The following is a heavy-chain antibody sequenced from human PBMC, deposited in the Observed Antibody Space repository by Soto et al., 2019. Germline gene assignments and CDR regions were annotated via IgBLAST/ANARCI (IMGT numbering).Heavy chain of an antibody. Sequence: QVQLQESGPGLVNPSQTLSLTCTVSGGSVSSGDYYWSWIRQPPGKGLEWIGYIYHTGDTFDNPSLRGRVTLSVDTSTNQFSLKLISVTAADTAVYYCARWRTRARADYDYWGQGTLVTVSS. CDR3: ARWRTRARADYDY. CDR2: IYHTGDT. V-gene: IGHV4-30-4*01. D-gene: IGHD4-17*01. J-gene: IGHJ4*02. CDR1: GGSVSSGDYY.